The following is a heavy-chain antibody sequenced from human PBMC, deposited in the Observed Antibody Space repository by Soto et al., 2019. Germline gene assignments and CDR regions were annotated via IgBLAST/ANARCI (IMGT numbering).Heavy chain of an antibody. D-gene: IGHD6-13*01. Sequence: ASVKVSCKASGYTFTGYYMHWVRQAPGQGLEWVGWINPNSGGTNYAQKFQGRVTMTRDTSISTAYMELSRLRSDDTAVYYCARSIAAAGIDAFDIWGQGTMVTVSS. J-gene: IGHJ3*02. CDR2: INPNSGGT. V-gene: IGHV1-2*02. CDR1: GYTFTGYY. CDR3: ARSIAAAGIDAFDI.